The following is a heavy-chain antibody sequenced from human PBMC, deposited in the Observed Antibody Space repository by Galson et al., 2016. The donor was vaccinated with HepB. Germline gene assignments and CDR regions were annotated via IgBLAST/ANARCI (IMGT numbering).Heavy chain of an antibody. Sequence: SLRLSCAASGLSVSSNYMSWIRQAPGKGLEWVSVMYIDGNAYYADSVKGRFTPSRDNSQNTVYLQMSSLRGEDTAMYYCARDPPVGTAGGLDIWGHGTMVSVSS. CDR3: ARDPPVGTAGGLDI. CDR1: GLSVSSNY. CDR2: MYIDGNA. J-gene: IGHJ3*02. D-gene: IGHD4-23*01. V-gene: IGHV3-53*01.